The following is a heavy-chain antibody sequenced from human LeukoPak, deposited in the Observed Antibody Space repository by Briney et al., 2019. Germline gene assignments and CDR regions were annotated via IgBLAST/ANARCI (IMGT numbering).Heavy chain of an antibody. CDR2: IIRIFGTA. Sequence: ASVKVSCKASGGTFSSYAISWVRQAPGQGLEWMGRIIRIFGTANYAQKFQGRVTITTDESTGTAYMELSSLRSEETAVYYCAREAVLNDSSGYYYEDLDYWGQGTLVTVSS. D-gene: IGHD3-22*01. CDR1: GGTFSSYA. J-gene: IGHJ4*02. V-gene: IGHV1-69*05. CDR3: AREAVLNDSSGYYYEDLDY.